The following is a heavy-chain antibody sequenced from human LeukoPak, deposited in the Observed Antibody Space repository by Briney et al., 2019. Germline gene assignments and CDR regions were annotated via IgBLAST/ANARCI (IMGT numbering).Heavy chain of an antibody. Sequence: SETLSLTCAVYGGSFSGYYRSWLRQPPGKGLEWIGEINHSGSTNYNPSLKSRVTISVDTSKSQFSLKLSSVTAADTAVYYCAKGAGIAAAGTPFDYWGQGTLVTVSS. V-gene: IGHV4-34*01. CDR3: AKGAGIAAAGTPFDY. CDR2: INHSGST. CDR1: GGSFSGYY. D-gene: IGHD6-13*01. J-gene: IGHJ4*02.